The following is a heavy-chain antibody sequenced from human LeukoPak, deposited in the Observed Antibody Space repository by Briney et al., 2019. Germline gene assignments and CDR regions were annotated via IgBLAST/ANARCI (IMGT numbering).Heavy chain of an antibody. D-gene: IGHD2/OR15-2a*01. CDR1: GFTFSSYE. CDR2: ISSSGSTI. J-gene: IGHJ4*02. V-gene: IGHV3-48*03. Sequence: GGSLRLSXAASGFTFSSYEMNWVRQAPGKGLEWVSYISSSGSTIYYADSVKGRFTISRDNAKNSLYLQMNSLRAEDTAIYYCARDGPATFSFDYWGQGTLVTISS. CDR3: ARDGPATFSFDY.